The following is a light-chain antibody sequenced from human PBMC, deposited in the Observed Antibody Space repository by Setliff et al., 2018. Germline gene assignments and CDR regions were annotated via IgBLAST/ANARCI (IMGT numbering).Light chain of an antibody. V-gene: IGLV2-14*01. CDR1: SSDVGGYNY. CDR3: AAWDDSLLGYV. Sequence: QSALTQPAAVSGSPGQSITISCAGTSSDVGGYNYVSWYQQHPGKAPKLMIYEVTKRPSGVSDRFSGSKSGTSGSLAISGLQSEDEADYYCAAWDDSLLGYVFGTGTKVT. CDR2: EVT. J-gene: IGLJ1*01.